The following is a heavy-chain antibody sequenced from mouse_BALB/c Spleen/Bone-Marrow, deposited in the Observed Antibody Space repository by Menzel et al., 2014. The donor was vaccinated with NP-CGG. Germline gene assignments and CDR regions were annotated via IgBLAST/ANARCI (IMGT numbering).Heavy chain of an antibody. CDR1: GYTFTNYW. J-gene: IGHJ2*01. CDR2: IEPSDSYT. Sequence: QLQQSGAEVVKPGASVKVSCKASGYTFTNYWMQWVKQRPGQGLEWIGEIEPSDSYTNYNQDFKGKATLTADKSSSTAYMQLSSLTSEDSAVYYCARRYYGSTFDYWGQGTTLTVSS. V-gene: IGHV1-69*02. D-gene: IGHD1-1*01. CDR3: ARRYYGSTFDY.